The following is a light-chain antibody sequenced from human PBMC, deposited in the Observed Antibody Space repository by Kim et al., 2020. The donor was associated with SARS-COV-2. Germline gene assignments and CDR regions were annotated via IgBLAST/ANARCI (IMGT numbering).Light chain of an antibody. CDR1: QSVLYSSNNKNY. CDR3: QEYYSTPLT. V-gene: IGKV4-1*01. Sequence: ATINCKSRQSVLYSSNNKNYLAWYQQKPGQPPNQLLYWASTRESGVPDRFRGSGSGTDFTLTISCLQAEDVAVYYCQEYYSTPLTFGQGTKVDIK. J-gene: IGKJ1*01. CDR2: WAS.